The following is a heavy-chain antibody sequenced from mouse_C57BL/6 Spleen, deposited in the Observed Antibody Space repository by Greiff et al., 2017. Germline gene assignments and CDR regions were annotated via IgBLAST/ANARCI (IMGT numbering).Heavy chain of an antibody. CDR3: ARNFDY. CDR1: GYAFSSSW. V-gene: IGHV1-82*01. CDR2: IYPGDGDI. J-gene: IGHJ2*01. Sequence: QVQLQQSGPELVKPGASVKISCKASGYAFSSSWMNWVKQRPGKGLEWIGRIYPGDGDINYNGKFKGKATLTADKSSSTAYMQLSSLTSEDSSVYFCARNFDYWGQGTTLTVSS.